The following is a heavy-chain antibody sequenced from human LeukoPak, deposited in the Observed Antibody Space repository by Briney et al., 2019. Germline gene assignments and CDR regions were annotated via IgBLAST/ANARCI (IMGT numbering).Heavy chain of an antibody. CDR2: ISGSSSNT. V-gene: IGHV1-18*01. J-gene: IGHJ3*02. CDR3: AGATGTWGHDGFDI. Sequence: GASVKVSCKAYGYTFMSHGISWVRQAPGQGLEWMGWISGSSSNTNYAQRLPGRVTMTTDTSTTTAYMELRSLRSDDTAVYYCAGATGTWGHDGFDIWGQGTMVTVSS. CDR1: GYTFMSHG. D-gene: IGHD3-16*01.